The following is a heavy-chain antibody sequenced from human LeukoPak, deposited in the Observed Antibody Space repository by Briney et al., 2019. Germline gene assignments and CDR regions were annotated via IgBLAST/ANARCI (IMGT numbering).Heavy chain of an antibody. V-gene: IGHV4-39*01. D-gene: IGHD3-22*01. CDR2: IYYSGST. Sequence: PSETLSLTCTVSGGSISSRSYYWGWIRQPPGKGLEWIGGIYYSGSTYYNPSLKSRVTISVDTSKNQFSLKLSSVTAADTAVYYCATGDSSGYCYDYWGQGTLVTVSS. J-gene: IGHJ4*02. CDR3: ATGDSSGYCYDY. CDR1: GGSISSRSYY.